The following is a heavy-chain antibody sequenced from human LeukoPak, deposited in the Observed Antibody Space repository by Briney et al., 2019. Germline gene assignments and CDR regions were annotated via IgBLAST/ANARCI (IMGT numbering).Heavy chain of an antibody. CDR2: IIPIFGTA. D-gene: IGHD5-18*01. Sequence: ASVKVSCKASGYTFTSNYVHWVRQAPGQGLEWMGGIIPIFGTANYAQKFQGRVTITADKSTSTAYMELSSLRSEDTAVYYCARVASSYGLNYYYYMDVWGKGTTVTVSS. CDR3: ARVASSYGLNYYYYMDV. J-gene: IGHJ6*03. CDR1: GYTFTSNY. V-gene: IGHV1-69*06.